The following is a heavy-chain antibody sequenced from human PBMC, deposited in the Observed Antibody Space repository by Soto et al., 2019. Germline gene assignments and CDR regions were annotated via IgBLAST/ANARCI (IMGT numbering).Heavy chain of an antibody. V-gene: IGHV3-7*03. CDR1: GFTFSSYW. D-gene: IGHD5-18*01. CDR3: ARDGSQLWLNWFDP. Sequence: GGSLRLSCAASGFTFSSYWMSWVRQAPGKGLEWVAKIKQDGSEKYYVDSVKGRFTISRDNAKNSLFLQMNSLRAEDTAVYYCARDGSQLWLNWFDPWGQGTLVTVSS. J-gene: IGHJ5*02. CDR2: IKQDGSEK.